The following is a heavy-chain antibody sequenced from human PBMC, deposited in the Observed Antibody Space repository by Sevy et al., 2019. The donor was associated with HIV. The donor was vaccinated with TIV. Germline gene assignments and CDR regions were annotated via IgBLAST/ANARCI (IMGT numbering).Heavy chain of an antibody. V-gene: IGHV1-24*01. J-gene: IGHJ4*02. CDR3: ATMRGGATTTDSRYYFDY. CDR1: GYTLTELS. CDR2: FDPEDGET. Sequence: ASVKVSCKVSGYTLTELSMHWVRQAPGKGLEWMGGFDPEDGETIYPQKFQGRVTMTEDSSTDTAYMELSSLRSEDTAVYYCATMRGGATTTDSRYYFDYWGQGTLVTVSS. D-gene: IGHD1-26*01.